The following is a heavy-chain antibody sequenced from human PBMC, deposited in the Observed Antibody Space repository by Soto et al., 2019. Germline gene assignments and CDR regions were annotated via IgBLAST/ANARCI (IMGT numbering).Heavy chain of an antibody. D-gene: IGHD3-10*01. V-gene: IGHV3-23*01. Sequence: GGSLRLSCAASGFTFSSYAMSWVRQAPGKGLDWVSVISGSGGSTYFADSAPSRFTISRDNADNSLYLQVNSLRVGDTAVYFCARDQMARGLYGMDVWGQGTTVTVSS. CDR2: ISGSGGST. CDR3: ARDQMARGLYGMDV. CDR1: GFTFSSYA. J-gene: IGHJ6*02.